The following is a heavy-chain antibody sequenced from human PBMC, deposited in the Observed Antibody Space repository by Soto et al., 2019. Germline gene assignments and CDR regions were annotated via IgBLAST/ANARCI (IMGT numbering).Heavy chain of an antibody. CDR2: IYYTGST. CDR3: GTLYMVRGVRTFDY. Sequence: QVQLQESGPGLVKPSQTLSLTCTVSGGSISSGGYYWSWIRQHPGKGLEWIGYIYYTGSTYYNPSLKSRVTISVDTSKNQFSLKLSSVTAADTAVYYCGTLYMVRGVRTFDYWGQGTLVTVSS. D-gene: IGHD3-10*01. J-gene: IGHJ4*02. V-gene: IGHV4-31*03. CDR1: GGSISSGGYY.